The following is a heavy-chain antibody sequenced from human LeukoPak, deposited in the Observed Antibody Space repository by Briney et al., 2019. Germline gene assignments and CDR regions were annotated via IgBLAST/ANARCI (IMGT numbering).Heavy chain of an antibody. J-gene: IGHJ5*02. Sequence: ASVKVSCKASGYTFTSYAMNWVRQAPGQGLEWMGWINTNTGNPKYAQGFTGRFVFSLDTSVSTAYLQISSIKAEDTAVYSCARDNSVGDVAWWFDPWGQGTLVTVSS. CDR1: GYTFTSYA. CDR2: INTNTGNP. D-gene: IGHD1-26*01. V-gene: IGHV7-4-1*02. CDR3: ARDNSVGDVAWWFDP.